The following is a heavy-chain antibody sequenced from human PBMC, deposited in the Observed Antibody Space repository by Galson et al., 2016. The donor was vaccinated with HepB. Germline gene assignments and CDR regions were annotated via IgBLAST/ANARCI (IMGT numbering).Heavy chain of an antibody. CDR3: ARGAFNDYEFY. CDR2: LYRGGKT. D-gene: IGHD4-17*01. CDR1: GGSFSGHY. J-gene: IGHJ4*02. Sequence: SETLSLTCAVRGGSFSGHYWTWIRQPPGKGLEWIGELYRGGKTNYNPSLMSRVTISREASLSLRSVTAADTAVYYCARGAFNDYEFYWGPGILVTVSS. V-gene: IGHV4-34*01.